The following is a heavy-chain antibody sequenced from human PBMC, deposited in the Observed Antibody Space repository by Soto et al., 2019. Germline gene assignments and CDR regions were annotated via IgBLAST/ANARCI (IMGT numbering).Heavy chain of an antibody. V-gene: IGHV4-59*01. CDR3: ARVDTAMLYYGMDV. D-gene: IGHD5-18*01. CDR2: IYYSGST. J-gene: IGHJ6*02. Sequence: ASETHSHTSTVSGGNIISYYWSWIRQPTGKGLEWIGYIYYSGSTNYNPSLKSRVTISVDTSKNQFSLKLSSVTAADTAVYYCARVDTAMLYYGMDVWGQGTTVTVSS. CDR1: GGNIISYY.